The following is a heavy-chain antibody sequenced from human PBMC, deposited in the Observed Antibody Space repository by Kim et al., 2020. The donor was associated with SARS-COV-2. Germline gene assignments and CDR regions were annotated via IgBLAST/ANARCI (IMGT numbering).Heavy chain of an antibody. CDR2: IWYDGSNK. CDR3: ASLSPGGSYYFDY. V-gene: IGHV3-33*01. CDR1: GFTFSSYG. Sequence: GGSLRLSCAASGFTFSSYGMHWVRQAPGKGLEWVAVIWYDGSNKYYADSVKGRFTISRDNSKNTLYLQMNSLRAEDTAVYYCASLSPGGSYYFDYWGQGTLVTVSS. J-gene: IGHJ4*02. D-gene: IGHD2-8*02.